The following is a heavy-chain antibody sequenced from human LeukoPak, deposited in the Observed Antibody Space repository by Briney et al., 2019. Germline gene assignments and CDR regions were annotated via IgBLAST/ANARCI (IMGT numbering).Heavy chain of an antibody. CDR1: GYTVTELS. CDR2: FDPEDGET. J-gene: IGHJ4*02. D-gene: IGHD2-21*02. Sequence: ASVKVSCKVSGYTVTELSMRWVRQAPGEGLEWMGGFDPEDGETVYAQNFQGRVTMTEDTSTDTAYMELSRLRSEDTAVYYCAGGGVTAILDYWGQGTLVTVSS. V-gene: IGHV1-24*01. CDR3: AGGGVTAILDY.